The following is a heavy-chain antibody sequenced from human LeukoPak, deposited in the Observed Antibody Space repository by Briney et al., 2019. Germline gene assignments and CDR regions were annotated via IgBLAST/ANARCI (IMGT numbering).Heavy chain of an antibody. Sequence: ASVKVSCKASGYTFTSYGISWMRQAPGQGLEWMGGISAYNGNTNYAQKLQGRVTMTTDTSTSTAYMELRSLRSDDTAVYYCAGGYSSGWYELGYYYGMDVWGQGTTVTVSS. CDR1: GYTFTSYG. CDR3: AGGYSSGWYELGYYYGMDV. CDR2: ISAYNGNT. V-gene: IGHV1-18*01. J-gene: IGHJ6*02. D-gene: IGHD6-19*01.